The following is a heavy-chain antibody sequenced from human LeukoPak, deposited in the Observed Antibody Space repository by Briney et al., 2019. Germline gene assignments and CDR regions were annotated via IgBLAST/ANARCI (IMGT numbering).Heavy chain of an antibody. D-gene: IGHD6-6*01. J-gene: IGHJ4*02. CDR1: GFTISNYW. Sequence: GGSLRLSCAASGFTISNYWMSWVRQAPGKGLEWVANIKQDGSDKYYVDSVKGRFTISRDNAKNSLYLQMNSLRAEDTAVYYCARRHASSSRDYWGQGTLVTVSS. CDR3: ARRHASSSRDY. V-gene: IGHV3-7*01. CDR2: IKQDGSDK.